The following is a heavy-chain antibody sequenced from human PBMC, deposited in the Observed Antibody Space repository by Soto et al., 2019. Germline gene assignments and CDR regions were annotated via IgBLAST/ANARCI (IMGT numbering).Heavy chain of an antibody. D-gene: IGHD7-27*01. CDR3: TRSNKGPFDS. V-gene: IGHV3-23*01. J-gene: IGHJ4*02. Sequence: GGSLRLSCAASGFTFSNFGLNWVRQAPGKGLEWVSGISGSGGRTDYADSVKGRFTISRENSNNTLDLQMNSLRAEDTAVYYCTRSNKGPFDSWGQGTLVTVSS. CDR1: GFTFSNFG. CDR2: ISGSGGRT.